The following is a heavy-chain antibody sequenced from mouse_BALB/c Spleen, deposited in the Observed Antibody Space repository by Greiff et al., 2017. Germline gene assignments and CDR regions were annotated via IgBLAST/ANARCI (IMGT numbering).Heavy chain of an antibody. CDR3: ARSKCPSDCGRSYGARDY. Sequence: QVTLIESGPGLLQPSQSLSLTCSFSGFSLSTSGMGVSWLRQPSGKGLVWLAHSYWDDDKRYNPSLKSRRTIAKDTSSNQVVHKITSVDTADTATYDWARSKCPSDCGRSYGARDYWGQGTSVTVSA. CDR2: SYWDDDK. D-gene: IGHD1-1*01. V-gene: IGHV8-12*01. J-gene: IGHJ4*01. CDR1: GFSLSTSGMG.